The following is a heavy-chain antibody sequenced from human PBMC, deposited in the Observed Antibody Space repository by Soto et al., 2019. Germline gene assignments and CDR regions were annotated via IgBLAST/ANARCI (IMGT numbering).Heavy chain of an antibody. D-gene: IGHD5-12*01. J-gene: IGHJ4*02. CDR1: GGTFSSYA. CDR3: ARGGGGPEMATQVFDY. CDR2: IIPIFGTA. Sequence: QVQLVQSGAEVKKPGSSVKVSCKASGGTFSSYAISWVRQAPGQGLEWMGGIIPIFGTANYAQKFQGRVTITADESKSTAYMELSNLRSEDTAVYYCARGGGGPEMATQVFDYWGQGTLVTVSS. V-gene: IGHV1-69*01.